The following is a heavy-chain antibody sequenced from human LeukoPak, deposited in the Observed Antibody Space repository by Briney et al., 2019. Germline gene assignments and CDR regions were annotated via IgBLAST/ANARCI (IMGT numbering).Heavy chain of an antibody. CDR1: GYSFTSHW. CDR2: IYPGDSDT. J-gene: IGHJ6*03. CDR3: ARHSGSDFWGGYYTDYYYYYMDV. Sequence: GESLKISFKGSGYSFTSHWIGWVRQMPGKGLEWMGIIYPGDSDTRYSPSFQGQVNISADKSISNGYRQWSSRETSDTAMYYCARHSGSDFWGGYYTDYYYYYMDVWGKGTTVTVSS. V-gene: IGHV5-51*01. D-gene: IGHD3-3*01.